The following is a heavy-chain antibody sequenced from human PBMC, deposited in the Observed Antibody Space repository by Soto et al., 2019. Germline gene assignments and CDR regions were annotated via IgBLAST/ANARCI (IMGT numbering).Heavy chain of an antibody. D-gene: IGHD2-2*01. J-gene: IGHJ3*02. CDR2: ISSSSSYI. V-gene: IGHV3-21*01. CDR3: ARAYCSSTSCYVQDAFDI. CDR1: GFTFSSYS. Sequence: GGSLRLSCAASGFTFSSYSMNWVRQAPGKGLEWVSSISSSSSYIYYADSVKGRFTISRDNAKNSLYLQMNSLRAEDTAVYYCARAYCSSTSCYVQDAFDIWGQGPMVTVSS.